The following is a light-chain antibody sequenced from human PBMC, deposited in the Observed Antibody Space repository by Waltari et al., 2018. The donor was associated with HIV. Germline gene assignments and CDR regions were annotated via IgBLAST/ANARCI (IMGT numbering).Light chain of an antibody. J-gene: IGLJ2*01. CDR3: AAWDDSLSGVV. CDR2: RNK. Sequence: QSVLTQPPSASGTPGQRVTISCSGSSSNIGSNYVYWYQQLPGTAPKLLIYRNKQRPSGVPDRVSGAKSGTSASLAISGLRSEDEADYYCAAWDDSLSGVVIGGGTKLTVL. V-gene: IGLV1-47*01. CDR1: SSNIGSNY.